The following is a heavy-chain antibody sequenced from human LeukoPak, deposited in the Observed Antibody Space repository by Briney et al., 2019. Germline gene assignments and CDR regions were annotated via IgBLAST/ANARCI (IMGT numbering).Heavy chain of an antibody. CDR3: TSWGDTTAEYFQR. CDR1: GFTFNRGW. J-gene: IGHJ1*01. CDR2: INPDGRDT. Sequence: GGSLRLSCVVSGFTFNRGWMNWVRQAPGKGLEWVAHINPDGRDTYYVDSVKGRFTISRDNAQNSMYLQMNGLRVEDTAVYYCTSWGDTTAEYFQRWGQGTLVTVSS. D-gene: IGHD2-21*02. V-gene: IGHV3-7*01.